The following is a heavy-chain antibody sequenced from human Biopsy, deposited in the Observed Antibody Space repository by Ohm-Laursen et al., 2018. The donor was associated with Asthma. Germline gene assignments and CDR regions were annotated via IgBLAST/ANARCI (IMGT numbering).Heavy chain of an antibody. CDR1: GFAFRSYA. CDR3: GIVVAANPFQGDC. J-gene: IGHJ4*02. V-gene: IGHV3-30*03. CDR2: ISYDGSIT. Sequence: SLRLSCAASGFAFRSYAMNWVRQAPGKGLEWVAVISYDGSITHYADSVKGRFTISRDNSKNTVYLDISSLRIEDTAVFYCGIVVAANPFQGDCWGQGNLVTVSS. D-gene: IGHD2-15*01.